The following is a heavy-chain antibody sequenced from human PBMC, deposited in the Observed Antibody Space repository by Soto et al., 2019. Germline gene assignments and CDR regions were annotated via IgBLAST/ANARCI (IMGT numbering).Heavy chain of an antibody. Sequence: GGSLRLSCAASGFTFSSYWMHWVRQAPGKGLVWVSRINSDGISTSYADSVKGRFTISRDNAKNTLYLQMNSLRAEDTAVYYCARVARADGISACWGEGILVTVCS. D-gene: IGHD6-13*01. V-gene: IGHV3-74*01. CDR2: INSDGIST. J-gene: IGHJ1*01. CDR3: ARVARADGISAC. CDR1: GFTFSSYW.